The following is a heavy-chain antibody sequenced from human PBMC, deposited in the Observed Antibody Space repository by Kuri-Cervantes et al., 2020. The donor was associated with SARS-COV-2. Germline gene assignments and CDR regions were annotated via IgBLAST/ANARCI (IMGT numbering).Heavy chain of an antibody. CDR3: SRHVSLTMIIVVHGDLDY. J-gene: IGHJ4*02. Sequence: KVPCKGSGSSFTSYWIIWVRQTPGKGLVGMGRINPSDSYPNYSKSFQVNVTISADKSISTAYLLWRSLKAADTDMYYCSRHVSLTMIIVVHGDLDYWGQGTLVTGSS. CDR1: GSSFTSYW. V-gene: IGHV5-10-1*01. D-gene: IGHD3-22*01. CDR2: INPSDSYP.